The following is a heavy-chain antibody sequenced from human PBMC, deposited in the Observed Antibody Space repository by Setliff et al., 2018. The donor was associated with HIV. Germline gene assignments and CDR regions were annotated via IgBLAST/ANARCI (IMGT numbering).Heavy chain of an antibody. CDR3: ARDDGGYNYAEAFDV. CDR2: ISGDNGDT. J-gene: IGHJ3*01. V-gene: IGHV1-18*01. D-gene: IGHD3-16*01. CDR1: GYTFSNYG. Sequence: ASVKVSCKASGYTFSNYGISWLRQAPRQGPEWMGWISGDNGDTNYAQKFKGRLTMTTDTSTSTAYMELRSLRSDDPAVYYCARDDGGYNYAEAFDVWGQGTMVTVSS.